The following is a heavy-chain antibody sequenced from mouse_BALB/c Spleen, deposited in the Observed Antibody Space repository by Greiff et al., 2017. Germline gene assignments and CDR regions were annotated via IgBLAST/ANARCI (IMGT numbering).Heavy chain of an antibody. CDR3: VRLGSYAMDY. CDR1: GFSLTSFD. CDR2: IWTGGGT. Sequence: QVQLQQSGPGLVAPSQSLSITCTVSGFSLTSFDVSWIRQPPGRGLEWLGVIWTGGGTNYNSAFMSRLNISKDNSKSQVFLKMNSLQTDDTAIYYCVRLGSYAMDYWGQGTSVTVSS. V-gene: IGHV2-9-2*01. J-gene: IGHJ4*01. D-gene: IGHD4-1*01.